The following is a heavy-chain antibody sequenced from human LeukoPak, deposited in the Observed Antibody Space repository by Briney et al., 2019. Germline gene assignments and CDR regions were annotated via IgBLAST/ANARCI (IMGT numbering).Heavy chain of an antibody. CDR2: IRYDGSNK. CDR3: AKAMFNDFWSGYYLSDY. D-gene: IGHD3-3*01. V-gene: IGHV3-30*02. Sequence: GGSLRLSCAASGFTFSSYGMHWVRQAPGKGLEWVAFIRYDGSNKYYADSVKGRFTISRDNSKNTLYLQMNSLRAEDTAVYYCAKAMFNDFWSGYYLSDYWGQGTPVTVSS. J-gene: IGHJ4*02. CDR1: GFTFSSYG.